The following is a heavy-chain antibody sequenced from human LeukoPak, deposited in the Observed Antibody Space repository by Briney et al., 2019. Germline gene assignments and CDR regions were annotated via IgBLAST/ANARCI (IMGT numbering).Heavy chain of an antibody. CDR1: GFTFSRYW. CDR2: IKQDGSQK. D-gene: IGHD4-17*01. Sequence: GGSLRLSCAASGFTFSRYWMSWVRQAPGKGLEWVANIKQDGSQKYYVDSVKGRFTISRDNAKNSLYLQMNSLRAEDTAVYYCARVDYGDFSNWFDPWGQGTLVTVSS. J-gene: IGHJ5*02. CDR3: ARVDYGDFSNWFDP. V-gene: IGHV3-7*01.